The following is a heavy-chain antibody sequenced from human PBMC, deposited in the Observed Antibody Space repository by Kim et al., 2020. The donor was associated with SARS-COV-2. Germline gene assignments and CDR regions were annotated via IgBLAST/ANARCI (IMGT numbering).Heavy chain of an antibody. V-gene: IGHV1-18*04. D-gene: IGHD6-6*01. CDR2: ISAYNGNT. CDR3: ARDIAARRYYYYGMDV. CDR1: GYTFTSYG. J-gene: IGHJ6*02. Sequence: ASVKVSCKASGYTFTSYGISWVRQAPGQGLEWMGWISAYNGNTNYAQKLQGRVTMTTDTSTSTAYMELRSLRSDDTAVYYCARDIAARRYYYYGMDVWGQGTTVTVSS.